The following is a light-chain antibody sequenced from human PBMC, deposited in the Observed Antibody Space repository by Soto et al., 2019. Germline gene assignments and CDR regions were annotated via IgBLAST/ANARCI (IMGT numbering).Light chain of an antibody. J-gene: IGKJ3*01. CDR1: QSISSY. Sequence: DIQMTQSPSSLSASVGDRVTITCRASQSISSYLNWYQQKPGKAPKLLMYAASTLQSGVPSRFSGSRSGTDFTLTIRSLQPEDFATYYCQQSYGSPFTFGPGTKVDIK. V-gene: IGKV1-39*01. CDR2: AAS. CDR3: QQSYGSPFT.